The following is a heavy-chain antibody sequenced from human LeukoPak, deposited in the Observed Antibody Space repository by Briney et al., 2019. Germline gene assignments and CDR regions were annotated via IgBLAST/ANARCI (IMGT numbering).Heavy chain of an antibody. Sequence: GASVKVSCKASGYTFTGYYMHWVRQAPGQGLEWMGWINPNSGDTNYAQKVQGRVTMTRDTSISTAYMELSRLRSDDTAVYYCARDRWLAAAGTPDAFDIWGQGTMVTVSS. CDR2: INPNSGDT. V-gene: IGHV1-2*02. J-gene: IGHJ3*02. CDR3: ARDRWLAAAGTPDAFDI. CDR1: GYTFTGYY. D-gene: IGHD6-13*01.